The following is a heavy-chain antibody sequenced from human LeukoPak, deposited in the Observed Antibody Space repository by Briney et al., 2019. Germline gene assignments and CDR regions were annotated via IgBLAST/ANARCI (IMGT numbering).Heavy chain of an antibody. CDR3: ARSVKRYRWSGYYYFDY. Sequence: PGGSLRLSCAASGFTFSSYAMSWVRQAPGKGLEWVSYISSSSSTIYYADSVKGRFTISRDNAKNSLYLQMNSLRAEDTAVYYCARSVKRYRWSGYYYFDYWGQGTLVTVSA. D-gene: IGHD3-3*01. CDR2: ISSSSSTI. CDR1: GFTFSSYA. J-gene: IGHJ4*02. V-gene: IGHV3-48*01.